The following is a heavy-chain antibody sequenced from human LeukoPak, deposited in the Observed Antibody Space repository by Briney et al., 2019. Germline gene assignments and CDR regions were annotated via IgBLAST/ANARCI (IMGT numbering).Heavy chain of an antibody. CDR1: GGFISSYY. CDR3: ARGGWSLDY. Sequence: KPSETLSLTCTVSGGFISSYYWSWIRQPPGKGLEWIGYIYYSGSTNYNPSLKSRVTISVDTSKNQFSLKLSSVTAADTAVYYCARGGWSLDYWGQGTLVTVSS. CDR2: IYYSGST. V-gene: IGHV4-59*01. D-gene: IGHD1-26*01. J-gene: IGHJ4*02.